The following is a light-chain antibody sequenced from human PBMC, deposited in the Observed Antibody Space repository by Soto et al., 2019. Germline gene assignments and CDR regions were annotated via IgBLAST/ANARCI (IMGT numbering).Light chain of an antibody. CDR2: DVT. V-gene: IGLV2-14*03. CDR3: SSYTGSNTLV. CDR1: SSDVGSYNF. J-gene: IGLJ2*01. Sequence: QSALTQPASVXGSPGQSITISCTGTSSDVGSYNFVSWYQQHPGKAPKLMIYDVTNRPSGVSSRFSGSKSGNTASLAISGLQAEDEADYHCSSYTGSNTLVFGGGTKVTVL.